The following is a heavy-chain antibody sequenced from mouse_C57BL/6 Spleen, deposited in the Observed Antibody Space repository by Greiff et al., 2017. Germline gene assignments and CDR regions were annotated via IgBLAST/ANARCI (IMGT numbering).Heavy chain of an antibody. CDR3: ARCYGRGGYYAMDY. V-gene: IGHV1-82*01. CDR2: IYPGDGDT. J-gene: IGHJ4*01. CDR1: GYAFSSSW. Sequence: QVQLQQSGPELVKPGASVKISCKASGYAFSSSWMNWVKQRPGKGLEWIGRIYPGDGDTNYNGKFKGKATLTADKSSSTAYMQLSSLTSEDSAVCFCARCYGRGGYYAMDYWGQGTSVTVSS. D-gene: IGHD1-1*01.